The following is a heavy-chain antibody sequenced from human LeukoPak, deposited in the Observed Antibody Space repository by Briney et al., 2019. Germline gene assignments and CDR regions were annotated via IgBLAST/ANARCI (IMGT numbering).Heavy chain of an antibody. V-gene: IGHV3-53*01. J-gene: IGHJ3*02. CDR1: GFTVSSNY. D-gene: IGHD3-10*01. CDR3: ARQGSGSGPGGAFDI. CDR2: IYSGGVT. Sequence: GGSLRLSCAASGFTVSSNYMSWVRQAPGKGLEWVSLIYSGGVTYYADSVKGRFIISRDNSKNTLFLQMNSLRAEDTAVYYCARQGSGSGPGGAFDIWGQGTMVTVSS.